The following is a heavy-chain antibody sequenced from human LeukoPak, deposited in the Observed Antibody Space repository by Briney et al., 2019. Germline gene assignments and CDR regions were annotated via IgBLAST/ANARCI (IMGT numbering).Heavy chain of an antibody. J-gene: IGHJ3*02. CDR1: GFTFSSYS. CDR2: ISSSSSYI. D-gene: IGHD2-2*02. V-gene: IGHV3-21*01. CDR3: ARWYCSSTSCYKAFDI. Sequence: GRSLRLSCAASGFTFSSYSMNWVRQAPGKGLEWVSSISSSSSYIYYADSVKGRFTISRDNAKNSLYLQMNSLRAEDTAVYYCARWYCSSTSCYKAFDIWGQGTMVTVSS.